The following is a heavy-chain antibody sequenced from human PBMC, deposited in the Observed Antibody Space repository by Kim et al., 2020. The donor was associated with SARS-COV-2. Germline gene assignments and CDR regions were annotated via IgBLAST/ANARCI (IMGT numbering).Heavy chain of an antibody. J-gene: IGHJ4*02. CDR1: GFTFSSYW. CDR2: LKQDGSQK. V-gene: IGHV3-7*03. Sequence: GGSLGLSCAASGFTFSSYWMNWVRQAPGKGLEWVASLKQDGSQKYYVDSVKGRFTISRDNAKNSLYLQMNTLRVEDTAIYYCARGSTIYWGQGTLVTVSS. CDR3: ARGSTIY. D-gene: IGHD5-12*01.